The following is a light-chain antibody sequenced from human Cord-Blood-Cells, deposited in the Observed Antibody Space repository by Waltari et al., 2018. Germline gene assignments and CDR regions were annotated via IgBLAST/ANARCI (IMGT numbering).Light chain of an antibody. V-gene: IGKV1-27*01. CDR3: QKYNRAPRT. Sequence: DIKMTQSPSSLSASVGARVTITCRASQGISNYLAWYQQNPGKVPKLLIYAASTLQSGVPSRFSGSGSGTDFTLTISSLQPEDVATYYCQKYNRAPRTFGQGTKVEIK. CDR1: QGISNY. J-gene: IGKJ1*01. CDR2: AAS.